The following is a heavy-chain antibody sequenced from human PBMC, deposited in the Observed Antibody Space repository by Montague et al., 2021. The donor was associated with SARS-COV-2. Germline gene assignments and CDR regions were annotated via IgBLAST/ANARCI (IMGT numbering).Heavy chain of an antibody. CDR2: VHYSGKT. Sequence: SETLSLTCTVSGVSVTNYYWSWSRQPPGKGLELIGYVHYSGKTKSNPSLQNPISISLDASKNQFYLSLTSVTSAAAAVYYCARHHISTMYGYSWFDPWGRGTLVTVSS. J-gene: IGHJ5*02. CDR1: GVSVTNYY. CDR3: ARHHISTMYGYSWFDP. V-gene: IGHV4-59*02. D-gene: IGHD1-14*01.